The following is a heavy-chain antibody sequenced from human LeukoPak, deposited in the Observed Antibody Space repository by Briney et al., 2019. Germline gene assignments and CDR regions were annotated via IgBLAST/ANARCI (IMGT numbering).Heavy chain of an antibody. Sequence: GGSLRLSCAASGFTFSSYAMSWVRQAPGKGLEWVSAISGSGASTNYADSVKGRFTISRDNSRNTLYLQMNSLKAEDTAVYYCAKGAYNWNYGNIWGQGTMVTVSS. CDR1: GFTFSSYA. CDR3: AKGAYNWNYGNI. V-gene: IGHV3-23*01. J-gene: IGHJ3*02. CDR2: ISGSGAST. D-gene: IGHD1-7*01.